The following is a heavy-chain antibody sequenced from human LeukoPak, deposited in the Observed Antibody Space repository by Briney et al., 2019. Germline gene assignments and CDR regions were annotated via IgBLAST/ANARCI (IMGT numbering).Heavy chain of an antibody. CDR2: ISGYNGNT. Sequence: ASVKVSCKVSGYTFTGYGNSWVRQAPGQGLEWMGWISGYNGNTSYPQKFQDRVTMTTDTSTNTAYMELRSLRSDDTAVFYCARDRVGGTDYYYYYGMDDWGQGTTVTVSS. V-gene: IGHV1-18*01. D-gene: IGHD6-19*01. J-gene: IGHJ6*02. CDR1: GYTFTGYG. CDR3: ARDRVGGTDYYYYYGMDD.